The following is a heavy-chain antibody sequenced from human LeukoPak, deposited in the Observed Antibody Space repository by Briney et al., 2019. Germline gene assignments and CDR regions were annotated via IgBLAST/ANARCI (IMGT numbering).Heavy chain of an antibody. CDR2: ISWNSGTI. J-gene: IGHJ4*02. Sequence: GGSLRLSCAGSGFIFNNYAMHWVRQPPGKGLEWVSGISWNSGTIDYADSVRGRFTISRDNAKNSLYLQMNSLRAEDTALYYCAKEAYSGKSFDYWGQGTLVTVSS. CDR3: AKEAYSGKSFDY. V-gene: IGHV3-9*01. D-gene: IGHD1-26*01. CDR1: GFIFNNYA.